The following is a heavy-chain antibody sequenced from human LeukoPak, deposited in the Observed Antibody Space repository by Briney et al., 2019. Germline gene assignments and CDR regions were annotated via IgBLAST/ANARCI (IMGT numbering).Heavy chain of an antibody. V-gene: IGHV3-48*02. Sequence: PGGSLRLSCAASGFTFSGYSMNWVRQAPGKGLEWVSYISSRSYTMYYADSVKGRFTISRVNAKNSLYLQMNSLRDEDTAVYYCAREPPYSSSFDSAPNYFDYWGQGTLVTVSS. CDR3: AREPPYSSSFDSAPNYFDY. D-gene: IGHD6-6*01. J-gene: IGHJ4*02. CDR2: ISSRSYTM. CDR1: GFTFSGYS.